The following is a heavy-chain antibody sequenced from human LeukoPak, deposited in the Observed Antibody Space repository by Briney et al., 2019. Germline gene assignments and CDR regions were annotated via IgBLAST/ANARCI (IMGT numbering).Heavy chain of an antibody. CDR3: ARRLTQYDCFDP. Sequence: SQTLSLTCAISGGSVSSSSVTWNWIRQSPSRGLEWLGRTYYRSTWYNDYAVSVRGRITVNPDTSKNQFSLHLNSVTPEDTAVYYCARRLTQYDCFDPWGQGILVTVSS. CDR1: GGSVSSSSVT. D-gene: IGHD2-2*01. CDR2: TYYRSTWYN. J-gene: IGHJ5*02. V-gene: IGHV6-1*01.